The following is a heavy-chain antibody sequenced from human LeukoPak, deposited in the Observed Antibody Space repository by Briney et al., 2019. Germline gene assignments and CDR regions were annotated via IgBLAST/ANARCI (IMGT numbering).Heavy chain of an antibody. D-gene: IGHD4-17*01. J-gene: IGHJ3*02. V-gene: IGHV1-18*01. CDR1: GYTFTSYG. CDR3: ARTVTTVTTCAFDI. CDR2: ISAYNGNT. Sequence: ASVKVSCKASGYTFTSYGISWVRQAPGQGLEWMGWISAYNGNTNYAQKLQGRVTMTTDTSTSTANMELRSLRSDDTAVYYCARTVTTVTTCAFDIWGQGTMVTVSS.